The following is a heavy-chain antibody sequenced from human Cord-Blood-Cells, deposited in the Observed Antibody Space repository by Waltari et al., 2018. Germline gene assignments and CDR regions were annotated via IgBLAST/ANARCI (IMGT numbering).Heavy chain of an antibody. D-gene: IGHD7-27*01. J-gene: IGHJ3*02. CDR3: ARVSLGMGDAFDI. CDR1: GFTLSSYW. V-gene: IGHV3-7*01. CDR2: ITQDGSEK. Sequence: EVQLVESGGGLVQPGGSLRLSCAACGFTLSSYWMSWVRQAPGKGQEWVANITQDGSEKYYVDSVKGRFTISRDNAKNSLYLQMNSLRAEDTAVYYCARVSLGMGDAFDIWGQGTMVTVSS.